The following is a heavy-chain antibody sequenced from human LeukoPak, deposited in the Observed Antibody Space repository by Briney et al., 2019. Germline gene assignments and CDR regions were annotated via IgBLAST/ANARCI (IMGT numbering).Heavy chain of an antibody. J-gene: IGHJ3*02. CDR2: IIPIFGTA. Sequence: GASVTVSCKASGGTFSSYDISWVRQAPGQGLEWMGGIIPIFGTANYAQKFQGRVTITADESTSTAYMELSSLRSEDTAVYYCARFIVGATTSAFDIWGQGTMVTVSS. V-gene: IGHV1-69*13. CDR1: GGTFSSYD. CDR3: ARFIVGATTSAFDI. D-gene: IGHD1-26*01.